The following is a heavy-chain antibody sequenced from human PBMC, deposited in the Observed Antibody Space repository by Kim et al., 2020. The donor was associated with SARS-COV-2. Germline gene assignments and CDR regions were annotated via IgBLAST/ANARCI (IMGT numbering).Heavy chain of an antibody. Sequence: SETLSLTCTVSGGSISSGRYYWGWVRQPPGKGLEWIATMYYSGRTYYNPSLESRVTLSVDTSKNGVSLKLTSVTAADTAVYYCARQTAVWFGDEIDCWG. D-gene: IGHD3-10*01. V-gene: IGHV4-39*01. J-gene: IGHJ4*01. CDR3: ARQTAVWFGDEIDC. CDR1: GGSISSGRYY. CDR2: MYYSGRT.